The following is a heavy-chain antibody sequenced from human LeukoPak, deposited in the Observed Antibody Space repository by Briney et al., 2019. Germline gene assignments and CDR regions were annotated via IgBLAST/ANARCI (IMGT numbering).Heavy chain of an antibody. D-gene: IGHD1-1*01. V-gene: IGHV1-18*01. CDR2: ISAYNGNT. CDR1: GYTFTSYA. Sequence: ASVKVSCKASGYTFTSYAMNWVRQAPGQGLEWMGWISAYNGNTNYAQKLQGRVTMTTDTSTSTAYMELRSLRSDDTAVYYCARGQNWNDPSGAFDIWGQGTMVTVSS. CDR3: ARGQNWNDPSGAFDI. J-gene: IGHJ3*02.